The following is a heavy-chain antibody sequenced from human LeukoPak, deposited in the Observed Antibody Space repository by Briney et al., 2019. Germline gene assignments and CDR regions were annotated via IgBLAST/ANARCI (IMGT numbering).Heavy chain of an antibody. Sequence: GGSLRLSCAASGFTFSNYWMHWVRQAPGKGLVWVSHINYDGSSTTYADSVKGRVTISRDNAKNTLYLQMNSLRVEDTALYYCAKDQNYESSGYYGGFDCWGQGTLVTVSS. CDR2: INYDGSST. V-gene: IGHV3-74*01. CDR3: AKDQNYESSGYYGGFDC. CDR1: GFTFSNYW. J-gene: IGHJ4*02. D-gene: IGHD3-22*01.